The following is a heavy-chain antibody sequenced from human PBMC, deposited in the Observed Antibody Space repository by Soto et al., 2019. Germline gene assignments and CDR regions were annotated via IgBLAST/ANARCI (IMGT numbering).Heavy chain of an antibody. Sequence: QVQLVESGGGVVQPGRSLRLSCAASGFTFSSYGMHWVRQAPGKGLEWVAVISHVGTNKYYADSVKGRFTISRDNSKSTVYLQMDSLRADDTAVYYCAKDPRTTVTKMYVEYWGQGTLVTVSS. CDR1: GFTFSSYG. CDR2: ISHVGTNK. CDR3: AKDPRTTVTKMYVEY. J-gene: IGHJ4*02. V-gene: IGHV3-30*18. D-gene: IGHD4-17*01.